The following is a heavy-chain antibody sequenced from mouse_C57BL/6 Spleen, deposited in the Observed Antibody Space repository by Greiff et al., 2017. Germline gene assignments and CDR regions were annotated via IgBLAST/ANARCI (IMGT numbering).Heavy chain of an antibody. V-gene: IGHV1-81*01. D-gene: IGHD2-5*01. Sequence: VQLQQSGAELARPGASVKLSCKASGYTFTSYGISWVKQRTGQGLEWIGEIYPRSGNTYYNEKFKGKATLTADKSSRTAYMELRSLTSEDSAVYFCARVYSNYVREAMDYWGQGTSVTVSS. CDR3: ARVYSNYVREAMDY. CDR1: GYTFTSYG. CDR2: IYPRSGNT. J-gene: IGHJ4*01.